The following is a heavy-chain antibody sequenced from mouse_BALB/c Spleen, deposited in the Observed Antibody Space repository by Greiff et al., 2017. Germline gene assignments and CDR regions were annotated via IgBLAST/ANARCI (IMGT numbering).Heavy chain of an antibody. J-gene: IGHJ1*01. Sequence: EVQRVESGGGLVKPGGSLKLSCAASGFTFSSYAMSWVRQTPEKRLEWVATISSGGSYTYYPDSVKGRFAISRDNAKNTLYLQMSSLRSEDTAMYYCASHYGGYFDVWGAGTTVTVSS. CDR1: GFTFSSYA. D-gene: IGHD1-1*02. CDR2: ISSGGSYT. V-gene: IGHV5-9-3*01. CDR3: ASHYGGYFDV.